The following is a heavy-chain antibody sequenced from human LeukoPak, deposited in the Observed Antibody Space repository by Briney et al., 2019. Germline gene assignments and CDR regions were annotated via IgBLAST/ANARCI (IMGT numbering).Heavy chain of an antibody. Sequence: SVKVSCKASGGTFSSYAISWVRQAPGQGLEWMGGIIPIFGTANYAQKFQGRVTITADESTSTAYMELSSLRSEDTAVYYCARLTPTPGVGVGAEATFDYWGQGTLVTVSS. V-gene: IGHV1-69*13. CDR2: IIPIFGTA. CDR1: GGTFSSYA. D-gene: IGHD1-26*01. CDR3: ARLTPTPGVGVGAEATFDY. J-gene: IGHJ4*02.